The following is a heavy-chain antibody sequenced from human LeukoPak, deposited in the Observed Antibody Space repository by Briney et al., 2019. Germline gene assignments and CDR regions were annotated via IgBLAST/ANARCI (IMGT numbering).Heavy chain of an antibody. J-gene: IGHJ4*02. D-gene: IGHD6-19*01. CDR3: ASSIVVPGHY. Sequence: PGGSLRLSCAASGFTFTSYSMNWVRQAPGKGLEWVSSISSSSSYIYYADSVKGRLTISRDNAKDSLYLQMNSLRVEDTAVYYCASSIVVPGHYWGQGTLVTVSS. CDR1: GFTFTSYS. V-gene: IGHV3-21*01. CDR2: ISSSSSYI.